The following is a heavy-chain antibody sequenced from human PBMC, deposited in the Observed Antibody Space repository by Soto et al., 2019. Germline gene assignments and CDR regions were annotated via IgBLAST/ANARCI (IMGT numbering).Heavy chain of an antibody. J-gene: IGHJ6*02. CDR2: ISGSGGIT. Sequence: EVQLLESGGGLVQPGGSLRLSCAASGFTFSSYAMSWVRQAPGKGLEWVSAISGSGGITYYADSVKGRFTISRDNSKTTLYLQMNSLRAEDTAVYYCAKDIRSSSWYEGEYWYSYGMDVWGQGTTVTVSS. D-gene: IGHD6-13*01. CDR3: AKDIRSSSWYEGEYWYSYGMDV. V-gene: IGHV3-23*01. CDR1: GFTFSSYA.